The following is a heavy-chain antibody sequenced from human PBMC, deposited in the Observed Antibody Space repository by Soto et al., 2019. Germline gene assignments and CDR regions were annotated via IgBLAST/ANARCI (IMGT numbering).Heavy chain of an antibody. Sequence: QVQLQQWGAGLLKPSETLSLTCAVYGGSFSGYYWSWIRQPPGKGLEWIGEINHSGSTNYNPSLKSRVTISVDTSKNQFSLKLSSVTAADTAVYYCARLPHYYGSGRPRGWFDPWGQGTLVTVSS. V-gene: IGHV4-34*01. CDR1: GGSFSGYY. D-gene: IGHD3-10*01. CDR3: ARLPHYYGSGRPRGWFDP. J-gene: IGHJ5*02. CDR2: INHSGST.